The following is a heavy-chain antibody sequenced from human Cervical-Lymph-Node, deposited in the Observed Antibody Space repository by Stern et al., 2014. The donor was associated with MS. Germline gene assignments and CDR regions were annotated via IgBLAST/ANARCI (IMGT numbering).Heavy chain of an antibody. CDR3: AREARRRYDSSGHPIPSWFDP. CDR2: INSDGSST. D-gene: IGHD3-22*01. CDR1: GFTFSSYW. Sequence: EVQLVESGGGLVQPGGSLRLSCAASGFTFSSYWMHWVRQAPGKGLVWFSRINSDGSSTSYADSVKGRFTISRDNAKNTVYLQMNSLRAEDTAVYYCAREARRRYDSSGHPIPSWFDPWGQGTLVTVSS. J-gene: IGHJ5*02. V-gene: IGHV3-74*01.